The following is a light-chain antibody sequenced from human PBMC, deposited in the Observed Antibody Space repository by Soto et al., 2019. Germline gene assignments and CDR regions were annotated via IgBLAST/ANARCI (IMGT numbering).Light chain of an antibody. V-gene: IGKV3-15*01. J-gene: IGKJ1*01. CDR1: QSVSSN. Sequence: EIVMTQSPATLSVSPGERATLSCRASQSVSSNLACYQQKPGQAPRLLIYGASTRATGIPARFSGSGSGTDFTLTISSLQSEDFAVSYCQQYNNWPRTFGQGNKVEIK. CDR2: GAS. CDR3: QQYNNWPRT.